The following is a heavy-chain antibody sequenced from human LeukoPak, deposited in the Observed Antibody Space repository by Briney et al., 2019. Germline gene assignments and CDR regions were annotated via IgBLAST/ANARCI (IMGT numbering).Heavy chain of an antibody. V-gene: IGHV4-59*12. CDR2: IYYSGST. CDR1: GGSISTYY. CDR3: AREYYDYVWGSYRYVSWFDP. J-gene: IGHJ5*02. Sequence: SETLSLTCTVSGGSISTYYWSWVRQPPVKGLEWIGYIYYSGSTNYNPSLKSRVTISVDTSKNQFSLKLSSVTAADTAVYYCAREYYDYVWGSYRYVSWFDPWGQGTLVTVSS. D-gene: IGHD3-16*02.